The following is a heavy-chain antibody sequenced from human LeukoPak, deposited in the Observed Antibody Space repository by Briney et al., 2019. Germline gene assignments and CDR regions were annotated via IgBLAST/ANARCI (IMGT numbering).Heavy chain of an antibody. CDR2: IYHSGST. D-gene: IGHD6-13*01. CDR1: GGSISSSNW. Sequence: SETLSLTCAVSGGSISSSNWWSWVRQPPGKGLEWIGEIYHSGSTNYNPSLKSRVTISVDKSKNQFSLKLSSVTAADTAVYYCASLPFSSWPREAFDIWGQGTMVTVSS. V-gene: IGHV4-4*02. CDR3: ASLPFSSWPREAFDI. J-gene: IGHJ3*02.